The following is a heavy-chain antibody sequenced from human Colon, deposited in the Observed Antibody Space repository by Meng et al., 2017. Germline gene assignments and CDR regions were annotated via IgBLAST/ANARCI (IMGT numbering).Heavy chain of an antibody. CDR2: INAGNGNT. Sequence: VQFLQFGVEVKKSGAQVMVSCKPSANTVSRYAMHWVRQAPGQRLEWMGWINAGNGNTKYSQKFQDRVTLTRDTSASTVYMELSSLTSEYTAVYYCARDQAPISSQLAANWFDPWGQGTLVTVSS. J-gene: IGHJ5*02. V-gene: IGHV1-3*01. CDR3: ARDQAPISSQLAANWFDP. CDR1: ANTVSRYA. D-gene: IGHD2-2*01.